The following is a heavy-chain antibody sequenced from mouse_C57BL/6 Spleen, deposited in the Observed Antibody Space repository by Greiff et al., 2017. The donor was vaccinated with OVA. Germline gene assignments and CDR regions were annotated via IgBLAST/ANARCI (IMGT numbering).Heavy chain of an antibody. CDR3: ARVLTGSDWYNDV. CDR1: GFTFTDYY. Sequence: EVMLVESGGGLVQPGGSLSLSCAASGFTFTDYYMSWVRQPPGKALEWLGFIRNKANGYTTAYSASVQGRFTISRGNSQSILYLQMNAQIAENSATYDCARVLTGSDWYNDVWGTGTTVTVSS. D-gene: IGHD4-1*01. CDR2: IRNKANGYTT. V-gene: IGHV7-3*01. J-gene: IGHJ1*03.